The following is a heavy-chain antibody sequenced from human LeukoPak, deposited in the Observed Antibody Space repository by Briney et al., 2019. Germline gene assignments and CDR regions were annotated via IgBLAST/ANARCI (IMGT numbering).Heavy chain of an antibody. CDR3: AKEEYCSSTSCYYFDY. Sequence: GRSLRLPCAASGFTFSSYGMHWVRQASGKGLEWVAVISYDGSNKYYADSVKGRFTISRDNSKNTLYLQMNSLRAEDTAVYYCAKEEYCSSTSCYYFDYWGQGTLVTVSS. D-gene: IGHD2-2*01. CDR2: ISYDGSNK. J-gene: IGHJ4*02. V-gene: IGHV3-30*18. CDR1: GFTFSSYG.